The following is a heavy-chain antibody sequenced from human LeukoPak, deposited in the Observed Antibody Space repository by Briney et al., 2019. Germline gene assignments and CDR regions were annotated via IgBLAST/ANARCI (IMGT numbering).Heavy chain of an antibody. D-gene: IGHD4-17*01. CDR1: GYTFIGNY. V-gene: IGHV1-2*02. J-gene: IGHJ4*02. Sequence: ASVKVSCKASGYTFIGNYIHWVRQAPGQGLEWMGWINPNSGGTNYAQKFQGRVTMTRDTSISTAYMELSRLRSDDTAVYYCARHTVTTEYYFDYWGQGTLVTVSS. CDR2: INPNSGGT. CDR3: ARHTVTTEYYFDY.